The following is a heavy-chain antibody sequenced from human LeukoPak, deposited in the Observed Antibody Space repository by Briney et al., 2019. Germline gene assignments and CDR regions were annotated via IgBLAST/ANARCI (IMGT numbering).Heavy chain of an antibody. CDR2: INHSGST. CDR3: ASQGHHGKIVGTTLSYFYMDV. V-gene: IGHV4-34*01. Sequence: PSXTLSLTCAVYGGSFSGYYWSWIRQPPGKGLEWIGEINHSGSTNYNPSLKRRVTISVDTSKNQFSLKLSSVTAADTAFYYCASQGHHGKIVGTTLSYFYMDVWGKGTTVTVSS. J-gene: IGHJ6*03. CDR1: GGSFSGYY. D-gene: IGHD1-26*01.